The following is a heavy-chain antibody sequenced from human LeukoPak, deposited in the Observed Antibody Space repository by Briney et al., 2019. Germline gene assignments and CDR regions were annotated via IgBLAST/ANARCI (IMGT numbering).Heavy chain of an antibody. CDR2: ISGSGGST. V-gene: IGHV3-23*01. J-gene: IGHJ4*02. CDR3: AKFGIGSYSYYFDY. Sequence: PGGSLRLSCAASGFTFSRYAMSWLRQAPGKGLEWVSAISGSGGSTYYEDSVKGRFTISRDDSKNTLYLQMNSLRAEDTAVYYCAKFGIGSYSYYFDYWGQGTLVTVSS. CDR1: GFTFSRYA. D-gene: IGHD1-26*01.